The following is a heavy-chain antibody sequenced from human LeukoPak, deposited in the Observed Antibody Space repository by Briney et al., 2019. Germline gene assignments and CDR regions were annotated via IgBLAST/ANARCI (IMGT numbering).Heavy chain of an antibody. CDR3: AKDGSWGDYYFYFYIDV. J-gene: IGHJ6*03. CDR1: GFTFSNSA. V-gene: IGHV3-23*01. CDR2: ISASGHYA. D-gene: IGHD3-16*01. Sequence: PGGSLRLSCEASGFTFSNSAMSWVRQAPGKGLEWVSGISASGHYAYNADSAKGRFTISRDNSKNTLYLQMNSLGAEDTALYFCAKDGSWGDYYFYFYIDVWGKGTTVTVSS.